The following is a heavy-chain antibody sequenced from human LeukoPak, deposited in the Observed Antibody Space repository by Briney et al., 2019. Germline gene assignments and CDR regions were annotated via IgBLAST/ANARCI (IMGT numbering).Heavy chain of an antibody. Sequence: PSETLSLTCTVSGGSINSGDYIWTWIRQPPGKGLEWIGRFHHGGSPSYNPSLHSRVTISADTSKNQFSLNLRSVSAADTAVYYCTRGLPTDKIDYWGQGTLVTVSS. CDR1: GGSINSGDYI. J-gene: IGHJ4*02. V-gene: IGHV4-30-4*01. CDR3: TRGLPTDKIDY. D-gene: IGHD4-17*01. CDR2: FHHGGSP.